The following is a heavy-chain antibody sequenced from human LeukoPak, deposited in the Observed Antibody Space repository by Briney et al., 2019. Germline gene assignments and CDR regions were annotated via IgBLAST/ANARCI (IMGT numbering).Heavy chain of an antibody. D-gene: IGHD3-16*01. CDR3: SVTYYYYMDV. J-gene: IGHJ6*03. CDR2: IYHSGST. V-gene: IGHV4-38-2*02. CDR1: GYSISSGHY. Sequence: SETLSLTCTVSGYSISSGHYWGWIRQPPGKGLEWIGSIYHSGSTYYNPSLKSRVTISVDTSKNQFSLKVNSVTAADTAVYYCSVTYYYYMDVWGKGTTVTISS.